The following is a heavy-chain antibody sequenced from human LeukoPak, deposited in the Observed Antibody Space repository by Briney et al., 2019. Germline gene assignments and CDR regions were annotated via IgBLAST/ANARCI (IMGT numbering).Heavy chain of an antibody. CDR2: TVGIGPDT. CDR1: GFTFSSYG. CDR3: TKASAERCLGAFCYPFDH. V-gene: IGHV3-23*01. D-gene: IGHD2-15*01. Sequence: PGGSLRLSCAASGFTFSSYGIHWVRQAPGKGLEWVAATVGIGPDTYHADSVKGRFTTSRDNSKNILYLQMNGLRVEDTAVYYCTKASAERCLGAFCYPFDHWGQGTLVTVSS. J-gene: IGHJ4*02.